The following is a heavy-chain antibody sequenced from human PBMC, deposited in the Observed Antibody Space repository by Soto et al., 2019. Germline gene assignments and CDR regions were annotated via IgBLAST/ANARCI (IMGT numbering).Heavy chain of an antibody. CDR2: ISSSSSYI. CDR3: ARDGYSSSWDPKDGMDV. J-gene: IGHJ6*02. Sequence: EVQLVESGGGLVKPGGSLRLSCAASGFTFSSYSMNWVRQAPGKGLEWVSSISSSSSYIYYADSVKGRFTISRDNAKNSLYRQMNSLRAEDTAVYYCARDGYSSSWDPKDGMDVWGQGTTVTVSS. D-gene: IGHD6-13*01. V-gene: IGHV3-21*01. CDR1: GFTFSSYS.